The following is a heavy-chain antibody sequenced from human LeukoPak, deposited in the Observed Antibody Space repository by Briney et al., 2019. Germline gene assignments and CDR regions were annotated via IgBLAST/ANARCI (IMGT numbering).Heavy chain of an antibody. CDR2: IHPRRGDT. CDR3: AGDGGYSTGGYYRGCIDC. CDR1: GYTFTAYY. J-gene: IGHJ4*02. D-gene: IGHD3-10*01. V-gene: IGHV1-2*02. Sequence: ASVKVSCKASGYTFTAYYIHWVRHAPGQGLEWMGWIHPRRGDTNYAQTFQGRVTMTRDTSISTAYLDMSSLRSYDTAVYYCAGDGGYSTGGYYRGCIDCWGQGTPVTVSP.